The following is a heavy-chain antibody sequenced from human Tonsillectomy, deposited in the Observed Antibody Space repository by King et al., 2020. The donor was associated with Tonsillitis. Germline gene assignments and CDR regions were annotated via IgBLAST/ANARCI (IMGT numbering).Heavy chain of an antibody. D-gene: IGHD3-22*01. J-gene: IGHJ4*02. Sequence: VQLVESGGGVVQPGGSLRLSCAASGFTFSSYGMHWVRQAPGKGLEWVAFIRYDGSNKYYADSVKGRFTISRDQSKNTLYLQMNSLRAEDTAVYYCAKCSLYDSSGPNTDSWGQGTLVTVSS. CDR3: AKCSLYDSSGPNTDS. CDR2: IRYDGSNK. V-gene: IGHV3-30*02. CDR1: GFTFSSYG.